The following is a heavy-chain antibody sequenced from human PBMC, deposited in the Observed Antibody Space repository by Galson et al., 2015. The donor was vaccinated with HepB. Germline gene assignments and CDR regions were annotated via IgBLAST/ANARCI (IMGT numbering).Heavy chain of an antibody. V-gene: IGHV3-48*02. J-gene: IGHJ5*02. CDR2: ISSSSSTI. Sequence: SLRLSCAASGFTFSSYSTNWVRQAPGKGLEWVSYISSSSSTIYYADSVKGRFTISRDNAKNSLYLQMNSLRDEDTAVYYCARVSYSSEGWWFDPWGQGTLVTVSS. D-gene: IGHD6-25*01. CDR1: GFTFSSYS. CDR3: ARVSYSSEGWWFDP.